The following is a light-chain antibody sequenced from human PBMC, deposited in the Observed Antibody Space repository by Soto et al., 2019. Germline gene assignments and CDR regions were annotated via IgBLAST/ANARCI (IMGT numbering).Light chain of an antibody. J-gene: IGKJ3*01. CDR1: ENIDNY. Sequence: DIQLTQSPFSLCASLGDRVTVTCRASENIDNYLNWYRQKPGEAPKLLIYSASRLQRGVPSRFSGGGSGTDFSLTISSLQSEDFATYYCQQSYSVPSFGPGTKVDIK. CDR2: SAS. CDR3: QQSYSVPS. V-gene: IGKV1-39*01.